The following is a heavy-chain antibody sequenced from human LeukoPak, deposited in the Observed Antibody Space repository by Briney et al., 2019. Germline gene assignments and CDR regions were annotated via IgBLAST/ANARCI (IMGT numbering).Heavy chain of an antibody. CDR1: GFNFTNYK. CDR3: ARDLAWDAFDI. CDR2: IHCSSGSI. J-gene: IGHJ3*02. Sequence: PGGSLRLSCAAPGFNFTNYKMNWVRQAPGKRLEWVSSIHCSSGSIYYADSLKGRFTISRDNAKNSLYLQMNSLRAEYTAVYYCARDLAWDAFDIWGQGTMVTVSS. V-gene: IGHV3-21*01.